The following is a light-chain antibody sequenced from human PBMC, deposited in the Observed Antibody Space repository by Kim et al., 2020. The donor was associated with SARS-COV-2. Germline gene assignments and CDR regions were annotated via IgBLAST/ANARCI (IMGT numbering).Light chain of an antibody. CDR3: QSSDSSGVV. CDR2: KDS. CDR1: ALPKQY. V-gene: IGLV3-25*03. J-gene: IGLJ2*01. Sequence: SYELTQPPSVSVSPGQTARITCSGDALPKQYAYWYQQRPGHAPVLVIYKDSERPSGIPERFSGSRSGTTVTLTISGVQAEDEADYYCQSSDSSGVVFGGG.